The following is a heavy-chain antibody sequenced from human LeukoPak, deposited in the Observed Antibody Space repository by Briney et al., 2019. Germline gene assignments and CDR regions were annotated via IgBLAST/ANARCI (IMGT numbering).Heavy chain of an antibody. D-gene: IGHD3-22*01. J-gene: IGHJ4*02. CDR2: IYYSGST. Sequence: SETPSLTCTVSGGSISSYYWSWIRQPPGKGLEWIGYIYYSGSTNYNPSLKSRVTISVDTSKNQFSLKLSSVTAADTAVYYCARDRQYYDSSGYYYRIFDYWGQGTLVTVSS. CDR3: ARDRQYYDSSGYYYRIFDY. CDR1: GGSISSYY. V-gene: IGHV4-59*01.